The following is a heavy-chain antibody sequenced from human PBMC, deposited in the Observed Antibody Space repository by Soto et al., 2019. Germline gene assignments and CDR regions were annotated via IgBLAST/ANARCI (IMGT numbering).Heavy chain of an antibody. J-gene: IGHJ5*02. V-gene: IGHV3-23*01. CDR2: ISGSGGST. CDR3: AKDHSMITFGDPSGFDP. Sequence: GGSLRLSCAASGFTFSSYAMSWVRQAPGKGLEWVSAISGSGGSTYYADSVKGRFTISRDNSKNTLYLQMNSLRAEDTAVYYCAKDHSMITFGDPSGFDPWGQGTLVTVSS. D-gene: IGHD3-16*01. CDR1: GFTFSSYA.